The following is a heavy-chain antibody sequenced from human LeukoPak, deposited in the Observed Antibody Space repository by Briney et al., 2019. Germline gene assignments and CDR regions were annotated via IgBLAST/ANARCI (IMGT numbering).Heavy chain of an antibody. CDR3: AKVSYDFWSGYYEGHFDY. J-gene: IGHJ4*02. CDR1: GFTFTSYA. Sequence: GGSLRLSCAASGFTFTSYAIKWVRQAPGKGLEWVSVISGAGGTTYYADSVKGRFTISRDNSKNTLYLQMNSLRAEDTAVYYCAKVSYDFWSGYYEGHFDYWGQGTLVTVSS. D-gene: IGHD3-3*01. CDR2: ISGAGGTT. V-gene: IGHV3-23*01.